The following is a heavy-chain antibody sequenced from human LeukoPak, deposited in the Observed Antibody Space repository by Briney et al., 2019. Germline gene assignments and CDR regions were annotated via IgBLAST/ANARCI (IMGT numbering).Heavy chain of an antibody. Sequence: GASVKVSCKVSGYTLTELSMHWVRQAPGKGLEWMGGFDPEDGETIYAQKFQGRVTMTEDTSTDTAYMELSSLRSEDTAAYYCATDRSWELRANYYGMDVWGQGTTVTVSS. D-gene: IGHD1-26*01. J-gene: IGHJ6*02. CDR1: GYTLTELS. CDR3: ATDRSWELRANYYGMDV. V-gene: IGHV1-24*01. CDR2: FDPEDGET.